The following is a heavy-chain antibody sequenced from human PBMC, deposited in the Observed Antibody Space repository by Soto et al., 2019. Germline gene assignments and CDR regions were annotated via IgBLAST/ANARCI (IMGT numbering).Heavy chain of an antibody. J-gene: IGHJ6*02. CDR2: INHSGST. D-gene: IGHD6-13*01. V-gene: IGHV4-34*01. CDR1: GGSFSGYY. Sequence: SKALSLTCAVYGGSFSGYYWSWIRQPPGKGLEWIGEINHSGSTNYNPSLKSRVTISVDTSKNQFSLKLSSVTAADTAVYYCARGWYLYYYYYGMDVWGQGTTVTVSS. CDR3: ARGWYLYYYYYGMDV.